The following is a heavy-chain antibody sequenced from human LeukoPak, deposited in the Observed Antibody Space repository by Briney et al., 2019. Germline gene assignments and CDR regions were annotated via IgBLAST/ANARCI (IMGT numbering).Heavy chain of an antibody. V-gene: IGHV1-18*01. CDR3: AKDLSGWYGEYFDY. D-gene: IGHD6-19*01. CDR1: GYTFTTYG. J-gene: IGHJ4*02. CDR2: ISAYDGNT. Sequence: GASVKVSCKASGYTFTTYGITWVRQAPGQGLEWMGWISAYDGNTNYARKLQGRVTMTTDTSTSTAYMELRSLRSDDTAVYYCAKDLSGWYGEYFDYWGQGTLVTVSS.